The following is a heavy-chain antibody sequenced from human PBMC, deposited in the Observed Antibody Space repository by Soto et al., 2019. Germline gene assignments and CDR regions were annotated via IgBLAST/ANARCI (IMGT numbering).Heavy chain of an antibody. V-gene: IGHV3-23*01. CDR3: ARSLGPSRHFFDH. Sequence: EVQLLDSGADVVQPGGSLRLSCAASGFTFNNYDMSWVRQAPGQGLEWVSSISDTTCYADSVRALFTISRDTSGSTLYLEMNTLGVDDTAVYYCARSLGPSRHFFDHWGQGTLVTVSS. CDR2: ISDTT. D-gene: IGHD3-16*01. CDR1: GFTFNNYD. J-gene: IGHJ4*02.